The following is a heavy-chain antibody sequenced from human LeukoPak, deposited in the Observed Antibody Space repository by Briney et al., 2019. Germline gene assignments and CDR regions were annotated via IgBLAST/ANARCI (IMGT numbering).Heavy chain of an antibody. CDR2: ISYDGSNK. V-gene: IGHV3-30*18. CDR3: AKDAAGTAPPSLDI. CDR1: GFTFSSYG. Sequence: GGSLRLSCAASGFTFSSYGMHWVRQAPGKGLEWVAVISYDGSNKYYADSVKGRFTISRDNSKNTLYLQMNSLRAEDTAVYYCAKDAAGTAPPSLDIWGQGTMVTVSS. D-gene: IGHD6-19*01. J-gene: IGHJ3*02.